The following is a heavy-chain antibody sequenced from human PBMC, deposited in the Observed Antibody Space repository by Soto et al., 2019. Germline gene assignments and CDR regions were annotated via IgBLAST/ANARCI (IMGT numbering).Heavy chain of an antibody. J-gene: IGHJ1*01. CDR1: GFTFSSYS. CDR2: ISSSSSYI. CDR3: ARDSDTERYFQH. Sequence: PGGSLRLSCAASGFTFSSYSMNWVRQAPGKGLEWVSSISSSSSYIYYADSVKGRFTISRDNAKNSLYLQMSSLRAEDTAVYYCARDSDTERYFQHWGQGTLVTVSS. D-gene: IGHD1-26*01. V-gene: IGHV3-21*01.